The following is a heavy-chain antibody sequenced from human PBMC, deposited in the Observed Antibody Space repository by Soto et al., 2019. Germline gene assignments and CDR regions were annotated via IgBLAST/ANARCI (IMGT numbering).Heavy chain of an antibody. Sequence: GGSLRLSCAASGFTFSSYAMSWVRQAPGKGLEWVSAISGSGGSTYYADSVKGRFTISRDNSKNTLYLQMNSLRAEDTAVYYCAKDFDYDSSGYYFGYWGQGTLVTVSS. V-gene: IGHV3-23*01. D-gene: IGHD3-22*01. CDR1: GFTFSSYA. CDR2: ISGSGGST. J-gene: IGHJ4*02. CDR3: AKDFDYDSSGYYFGY.